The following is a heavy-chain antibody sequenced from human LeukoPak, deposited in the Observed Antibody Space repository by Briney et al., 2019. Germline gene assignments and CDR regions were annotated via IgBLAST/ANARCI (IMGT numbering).Heavy chain of an antibody. V-gene: IGHV1-69*05. CDR2: IIPIFGTA. J-gene: IGHJ1*01. D-gene: IGHD1-26*01. CDR3: ARVRIESWEFRD. CDR1: GGTFSSYA. Sequence: SVKVSCKASGGTFSSYAISWVRQAPGQGLELMGRIIPIFGTADYAQKFQGRVTITTDESTSTAYMELSSLRSEDTAVYYCARVRIESWEFRDWGQGTLVTVSS.